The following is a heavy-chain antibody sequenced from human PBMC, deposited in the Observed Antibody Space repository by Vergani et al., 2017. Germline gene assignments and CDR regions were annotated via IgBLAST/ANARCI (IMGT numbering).Heavy chain of an antibody. V-gene: IGHV3-74*01. Sequence: VQLVESGGGLVQPGGSLRLSCTASGFTFSNYWMQWVRHAPGKGLMWVSRINIDGDSTSYADSVKGRFTISRDNSKNTLYLQMNSLRAEDTAVYYCARRGWKLLRAFDIWGQGTMVTVSS. CDR3: ARRGWKLLRAFDI. D-gene: IGHD2-15*01. CDR1: GFTFSNYW. CDR2: INIDGDST. J-gene: IGHJ3*02.